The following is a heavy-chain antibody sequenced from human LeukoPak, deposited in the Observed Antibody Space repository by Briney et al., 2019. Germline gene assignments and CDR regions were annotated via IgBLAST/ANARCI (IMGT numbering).Heavy chain of an antibody. Sequence: GGSLRLSCAASGFTFDGYAMHWVRQAPGKGLEWVSLISWDGGSTYYADSVKGRFTISRDNSKNSLYLQMNSLRAEDTALYYCAKAGIAVAGTGDAFDIWGQGTMVTVSS. J-gene: IGHJ3*02. CDR1: GFTFDGYA. D-gene: IGHD6-19*01. CDR2: ISWDGGST. CDR3: AKAGIAVAGTGDAFDI. V-gene: IGHV3-43D*03.